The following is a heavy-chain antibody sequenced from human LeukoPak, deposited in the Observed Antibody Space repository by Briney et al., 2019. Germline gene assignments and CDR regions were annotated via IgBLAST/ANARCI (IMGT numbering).Heavy chain of an antibody. CDR2: IYTSGST. CDR3: ARGPSTSYYYYGMDV. J-gene: IGHJ6*02. D-gene: IGHD5-12*01. V-gene: IGHV4-4*07. CDR1: GGSISSYY. Sequence: SETLSLTCTVSGGSISSYYWSWIRQPAGRGLEWIGRIYTSGSTNYNPSLKSRVTMSVDTSKNQFSLKLSSVTAADTAVYYCARGPSTSYYYYGMDVWGQGTTVTVSS.